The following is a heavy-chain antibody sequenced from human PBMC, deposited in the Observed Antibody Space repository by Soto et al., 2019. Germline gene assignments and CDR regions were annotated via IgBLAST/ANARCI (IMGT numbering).Heavy chain of an antibody. CDR1: GGSISSYY. V-gene: IGHV4-59*01. D-gene: IGHD3-22*01. Sequence: SETLSLTCTVSGGSISSYYWSWIRQPPGKGLEWIGYIYYSGSTNYNPSLKSRVTISVDTSKNQFSLKLSSVTAADTAVYYCAREVRYYYASSGYLDYWGQGTLVTVSS. CDR2: IYYSGST. CDR3: AREVRYYYASSGYLDY. J-gene: IGHJ4*02.